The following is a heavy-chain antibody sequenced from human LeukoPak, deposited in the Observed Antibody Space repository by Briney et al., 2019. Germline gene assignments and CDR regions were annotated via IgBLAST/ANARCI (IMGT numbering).Heavy chain of an antibody. CDR1: GFTFRNYA. D-gene: IGHD6-19*01. CDR2: ISGSGGRT. CDR3: ARPAVAVGALWDY. J-gene: IGHJ4*02. Sequence: GGSLRLSCAASGFTFRNYAMSWVRQAPGKGLEWVSAISGSGGRTYFTDSVKGRFTISRDNSKNTLYLQMNSLRAEDTAVYYCARPAVAVGALWDYWGQGTLVTVSS. V-gene: IGHV3-23*01.